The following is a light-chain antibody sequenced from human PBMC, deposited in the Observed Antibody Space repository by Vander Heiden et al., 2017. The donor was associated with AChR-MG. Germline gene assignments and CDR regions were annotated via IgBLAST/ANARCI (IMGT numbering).Light chain of an antibody. Sequence: VPTQSPGSLALPLRALAPINCKPSPSVLYSPNDKSYLAWYQQKPGQPPKLLIYWASSRASGVPARFSGSGSGTDFTLTISSLQAEDVALYYCQQYDDPPYTFGQGTNLEIK. CDR2: WAS. CDR1: PSVLYSPNDKSY. CDR3: QQYDDPPYT. J-gene: IGKJ2*01. V-gene: IGKV4-1*01.